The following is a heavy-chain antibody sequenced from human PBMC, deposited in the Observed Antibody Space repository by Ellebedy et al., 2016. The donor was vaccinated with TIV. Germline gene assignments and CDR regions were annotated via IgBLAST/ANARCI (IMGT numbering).Heavy chain of an antibody. D-gene: IGHD3-16*01. J-gene: IGHJ1*01. CDR2: IDPSDSYT. V-gene: IGHV5-10-1*01. CDR3: AITSSEYFQH. Sequence: GESLKISXKGSGYSFTSYWISWVRQMPGKGLEWMGRIDPSDSYTNYSPSFQGHVTISADKSISTAYLQWSSLKASDTAMYYCAITSSEYFQHWGQGTLVTVSS. CDR1: GYSFTSYW.